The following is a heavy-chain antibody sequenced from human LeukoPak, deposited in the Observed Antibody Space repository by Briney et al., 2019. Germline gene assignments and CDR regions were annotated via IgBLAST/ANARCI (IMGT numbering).Heavy chain of an antibody. CDR2: ISESGRT. V-gene: IGHV3-66*03. D-gene: IGHD2-2*01. J-gene: IGHJ6*03. CDR1: GFIVSSNY. CDR3: AKGVYCSSTSCYYEAWTYYYMDV. Sequence: GGSLRLSCAASGFIVSSNYMSWVRQAPGKGLEWVSVISESGRTYYADSVKGRFTISRDNSKNTLYLQMNSLRAEDTAVYYCAKGVYCSSTSCYYEAWTYYYMDVWGKGTTVTVSS.